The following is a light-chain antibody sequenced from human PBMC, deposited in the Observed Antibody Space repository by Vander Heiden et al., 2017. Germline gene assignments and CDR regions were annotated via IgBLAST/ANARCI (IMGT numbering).Light chain of an antibody. CDR1: SLRSYY. Sequence: SSELTQDPAVSVALGQTVRITCQGDSLRSYYASWYQQKPGQAPVLVIYGKNNRPSGIPDRFSGSSSGNTASLTITGAQAEDEADYDCNSRDSSGNHLVFGGGTKLKVL. CDR2: GKN. CDR3: NSRDSSGNHLV. J-gene: IGLJ3*02. V-gene: IGLV3-19*01.